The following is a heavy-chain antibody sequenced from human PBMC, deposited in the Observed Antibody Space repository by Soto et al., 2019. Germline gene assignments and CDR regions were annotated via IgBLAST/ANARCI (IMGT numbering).Heavy chain of an antibody. CDR3: AKNWNWGSLVH. V-gene: IGHV4-30-2*01. J-gene: IGHJ4*02. CDR2: IYHSGST. CDR1: GGSISSGGYS. D-gene: IGHD7-27*01. Sequence: TLSLTCAVSGGSISSGGYSWSWIRQPPGKGLEWIGYIYHSGSTYYNPSLKSRVTISVDRPKNQSSLKLSSVTAADTAVYYCAKNWNWGSLVHWGQGTLVTVSS.